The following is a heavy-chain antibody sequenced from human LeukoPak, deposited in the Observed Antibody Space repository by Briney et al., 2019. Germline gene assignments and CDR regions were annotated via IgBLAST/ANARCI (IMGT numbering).Heavy chain of an antibody. V-gene: IGHV1-18*01. Sequence: ASVKVSCKASGYSFTSYGISWVRQAPGQGLEWMGWISAYNGNTNYAQKLQGRVTMTTDTSTSTAYMELRSLRSDDTAVYYCARTGSGSPRSLFDYWGQGTLVTVSS. J-gene: IGHJ4*02. CDR2: ISAYNGNT. D-gene: IGHD3-10*01. CDR3: ARTGSGSPRSLFDY. CDR1: GYSFTSYG.